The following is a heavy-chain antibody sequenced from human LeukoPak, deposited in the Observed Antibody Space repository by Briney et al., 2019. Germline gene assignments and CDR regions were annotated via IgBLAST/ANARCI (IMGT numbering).Heavy chain of an antibody. V-gene: IGHV4-34*01. D-gene: IGHD6-19*01. J-gene: IGHJ4*02. CDR2: INHSGST. Sequence: PSETLSLTCAVYGGSFSGYYWSWIRQPPGKGLEWIGEINHSGSTNYNPSLKSRVTISVDTSKNQFSLKLSSVTAADTAVYYCARGRNGGGWLERSQEFDYWGQGTLVTVSS. CDR3: ARGRNGGGWLERSQEFDY. CDR1: GGSFSGYY.